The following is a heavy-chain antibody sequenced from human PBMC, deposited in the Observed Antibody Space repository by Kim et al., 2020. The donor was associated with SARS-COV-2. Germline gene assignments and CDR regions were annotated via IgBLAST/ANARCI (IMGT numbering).Heavy chain of an antibody. CDR1: GGSFSGYY. D-gene: IGHD3-10*01. CDR2: INHSGST. V-gene: IGHV4-34*01. CDR3: ARGRLRGFSRGSKSVADY. Sequence: SETLSLTCAVYGGSFSGYYWSWIRQPPGKGLEWIGEINHSGSTNYNPSLKSRVTISVDTSKNQFSLKLSSVTAADTAVYYCARGRLRGFSRGSKSVADYWGQGTLVTVSS. J-gene: IGHJ4*02.